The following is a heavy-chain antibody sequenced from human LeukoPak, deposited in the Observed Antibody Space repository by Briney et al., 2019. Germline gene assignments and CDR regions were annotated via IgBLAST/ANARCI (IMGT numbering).Heavy chain of an antibody. Sequence: GASVKVSCKASGGTFSSYATSWVRQAPGQGLEWMGRIIPILGIANYAQKFQGRVTITADKSTSTAYMELSSLRSEDTAVYYCASPTYYDFWSGQNYYYGMDVWGQGTTVTVSS. V-gene: IGHV1-69*04. J-gene: IGHJ6*02. D-gene: IGHD3-3*01. CDR1: GGTFSSYA. CDR2: IIPILGIA. CDR3: ASPTYYDFWSGQNYYYGMDV.